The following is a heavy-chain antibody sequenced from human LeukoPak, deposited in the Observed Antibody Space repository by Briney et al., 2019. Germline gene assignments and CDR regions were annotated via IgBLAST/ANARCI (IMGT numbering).Heavy chain of an antibody. D-gene: IGHD6-25*01. V-gene: IGHV1-69*06. CDR2: IIPIFGTA. J-gene: IGHJ6*04. CDR3: ARDGTPIHGSGWVYMDV. CDR1: GGTFSSYA. Sequence: SVKVPCKASGGTFSSYAISWVRQAPGQGLEWMGGIIPIFGTANYAQKFQGRVTITADKSTSTAYMELSSLRSDDTAVYYCARDGTPIHGSGWVYMDVWGKGTTVTISS.